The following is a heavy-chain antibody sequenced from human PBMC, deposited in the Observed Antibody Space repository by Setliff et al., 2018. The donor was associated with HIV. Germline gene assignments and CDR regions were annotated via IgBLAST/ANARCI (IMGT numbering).Heavy chain of an antibody. CDR3: ARDDYGDYEGYYYYYMDV. D-gene: IGHD4-17*01. CDR1: GSSISSNY. Sequence: ETLSLTCTVSGSSISSNYYWAWIRQAPGKGLEWMANIKEDGSEKYYVDSVKGRFTISRDNTKNSLYLQMNSLTAEDTALYYCARDDYGDYEGYYYYYMDVWGKGTTVTVSS. CDR2: IKEDGSEK. J-gene: IGHJ6*03. V-gene: IGHV3-7*03.